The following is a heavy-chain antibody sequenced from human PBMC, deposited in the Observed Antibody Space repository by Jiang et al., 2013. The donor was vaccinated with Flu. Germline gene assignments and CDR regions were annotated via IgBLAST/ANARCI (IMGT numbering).Heavy chain of an antibody. V-gene: IGHV2-5*02. D-gene: IGHD5-12*01. CDR3: AHSSLQWLRLPXFDY. J-gene: IGHJ4*02. Sequence: KPTQTLTLTCTFSGFSLSTSGVGVGWIRQPPGKALEWLALIYWDDDKRYSPSLKSRLAITKDTSKNQVVLTMTNMDPVDTATYYCAHSSLQWLRLPXFDYWGQGTPGHRLL. CDR2: IYWDDDK. CDR1: GFSLSTSGVG.